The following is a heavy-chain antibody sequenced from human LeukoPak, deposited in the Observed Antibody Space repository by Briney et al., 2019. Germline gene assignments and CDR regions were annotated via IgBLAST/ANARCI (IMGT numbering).Heavy chain of an antibody. J-gene: IGHJ5*02. D-gene: IGHD3/OR15-3a*01. CDR1: GYTFTVKF. Sequence: ASVKVSCKASGYTFTVKFLHWLRQAPGQGLEWMGGIEPNSGGAVYGQKFRGRVTVTRDTSVSTAYMELSSLRSEDTAVYYCARARTDFWTSPQPGYFDPWGQGTLVTVSS. V-gene: IGHV1-2*02. CDR2: IEPNSGGA. CDR3: ARARTDFWTSPQPGYFDP.